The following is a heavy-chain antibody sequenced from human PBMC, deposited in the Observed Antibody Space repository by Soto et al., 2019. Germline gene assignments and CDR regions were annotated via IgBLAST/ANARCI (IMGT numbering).Heavy chain of an antibody. CDR3: ARDPVGATWYYYYGMDV. V-gene: IGHV3-7*03. CDR1: GFTFSSYW. D-gene: IGHD1-26*01. Sequence: GGSLRLSCAASGFTFSSYWMSWVRQAPGKGLEWVANIKQDGSEKYYVASVKGRFTISRDNAKNSLYLQMSSLRSEDTAVYYCARDPVGATWYYYYGMDVWGQGTTVTVSS. CDR2: IKQDGSEK. J-gene: IGHJ6*02.